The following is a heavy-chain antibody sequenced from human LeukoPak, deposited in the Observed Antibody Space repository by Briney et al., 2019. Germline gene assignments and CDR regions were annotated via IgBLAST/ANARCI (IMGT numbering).Heavy chain of an antibody. CDR2: IYYSGST. V-gene: IGHV4-31*03. Sequence: SQTLSPTCTVSGGSISSGGYYWSWIRQHPGKGLEWIGYIYYSGSTYYNPSLKSRLAISVDTSKNQFSLKLSSVTAADTAVYYCARVRRFCGGDCYSLGYFDYWGQGTLVTVSS. J-gene: IGHJ4*02. CDR3: ARVRRFCGGDCYSLGYFDY. CDR1: GGSISSGGYY. D-gene: IGHD2-21*02.